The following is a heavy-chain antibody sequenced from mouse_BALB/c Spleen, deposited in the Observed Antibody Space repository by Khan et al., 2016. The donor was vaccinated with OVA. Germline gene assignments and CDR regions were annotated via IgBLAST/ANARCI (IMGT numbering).Heavy chain of an antibody. CDR1: GYTFTTYW. Sequence: QVQLQQSGAELAKPGASVKMSCKASGYTFTTYWMHWVKQRPGQGLEWIGYINPISGYTDYNEKFKARATLSADKSSSTAYMQLSSLTSEGSAVYYCTRDRIDYWGQGTTLTGSS. CDR3: TRDRIDY. CDR2: INPISGYT. J-gene: IGHJ2*01. V-gene: IGHV1-7*01.